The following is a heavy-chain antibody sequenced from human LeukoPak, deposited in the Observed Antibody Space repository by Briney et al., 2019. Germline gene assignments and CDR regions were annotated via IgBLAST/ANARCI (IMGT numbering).Heavy chain of an antibody. CDR3: ARALLWFGEPSHIDY. D-gene: IGHD3-10*01. CDR1: GYTFTSYG. Sequence: SVKVSCKASGYTFTSYGISWVRQAPGQGPEWMGWITAYNDNTNYAQKLQGRVTMTTDTSTSTAYMELRSLRSDDTAVYYCARALLWFGEPSHIDYWGQGTLVTAPS. J-gene: IGHJ4*02. CDR2: ITAYNDNT. V-gene: IGHV1-18*01.